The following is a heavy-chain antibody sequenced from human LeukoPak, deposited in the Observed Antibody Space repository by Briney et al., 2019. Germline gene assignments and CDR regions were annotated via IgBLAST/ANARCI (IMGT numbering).Heavy chain of an antibody. CDR2: IYENGGTT. Sequence: GGSLRLSCVGSGFTFRSHAMSWVRPAPEKGLEFVSGIYENGGTTYYADSVKGRFPISRDNSKNTLYLQMDSLRGEDTAVYYCAKDFRIGYSAHFDYWGQGALVTVSS. V-gene: IGHV3-23*01. CDR1: GFTFRSHA. CDR3: AKDFRIGYSAHFDY. D-gene: IGHD2-21*01. J-gene: IGHJ4*02.